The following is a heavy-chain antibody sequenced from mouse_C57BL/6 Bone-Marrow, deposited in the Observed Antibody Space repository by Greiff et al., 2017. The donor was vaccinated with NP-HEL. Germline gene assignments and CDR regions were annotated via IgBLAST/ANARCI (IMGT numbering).Heavy chain of an antibody. V-gene: IGHV1-64*01. CDR2: IHPNSGST. J-gene: IGHJ2*01. D-gene: IGHD2-9*01. CDR1: GYTFTSYW. CDR3: ARSPTMVTTVDY. Sequence: QVQLQQPGAELVKPGASVKLSCKASGYTFTSYWMHWVKQRPGQGLEWIGMIHPNSGSTNYNEKFKSKATLTVDKSSSTAYMQLSSLTSEDSAVYYCARSPTMVTTVDYWGQGTTLTVSS.